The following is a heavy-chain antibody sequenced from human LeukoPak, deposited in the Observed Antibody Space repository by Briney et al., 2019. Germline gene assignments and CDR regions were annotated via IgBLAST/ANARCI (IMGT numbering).Heavy chain of an antibody. CDR2: IYHSGTT. CDR1: NSSISSDYY. Sequence: SETLSLTCSVSNSSISSDYYWGWIRQSPGKGLEWIGSIYHSGTTHYYPSLKNRVSISIDTSRNQFSLQLNSVTAADTAVYYCARALYYYETSGYTFDSWGQGTLVTVSS. D-gene: IGHD3-22*01. CDR3: ARALYYYETSGYTFDS. J-gene: IGHJ4*02. V-gene: IGHV4-38-2*02.